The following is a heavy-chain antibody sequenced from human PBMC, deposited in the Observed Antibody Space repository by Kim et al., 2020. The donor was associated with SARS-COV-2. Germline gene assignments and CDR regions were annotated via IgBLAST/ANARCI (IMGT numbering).Heavy chain of an antibody. CDR1: GGSISSYY. J-gene: IGHJ4*02. CDR2: IYYSGST. V-gene: IGHV4-59*13. Sequence: SETLSLTCTVSGGSISSYYWSWIRQPPGKGLEWIGYIYYSGSTNYNPSLKSRVTISVDTSKNQFSLKLSSVTAADTAVYYCARGSLVPPLPRSGPFEYWCQGTLVTVSS. CDR3: ARGSLVPPLPRSGPFEY. D-gene: IGHD6-25*01.